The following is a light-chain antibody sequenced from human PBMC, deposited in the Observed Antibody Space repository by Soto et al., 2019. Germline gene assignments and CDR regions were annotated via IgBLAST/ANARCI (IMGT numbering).Light chain of an antibody. CDR1: EDIRTS. J-gene: IGKJ3*01. V-gene: IGKV1-33*01. Sequence: DIQMTQSPSSLSESVGARVSITCQASEDIRTSLSWFQHKPGRAPKLLIYGASYLETGVPSRFRGSGSGTDFTLTISSLQPEDIATYYCQHYNNLPPFTFGPGTIVDV. CDR2: GAS. CDR3: QHYNNLPPFT.